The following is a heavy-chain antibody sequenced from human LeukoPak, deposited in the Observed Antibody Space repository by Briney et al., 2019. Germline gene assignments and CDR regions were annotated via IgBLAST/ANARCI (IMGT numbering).Heavy chain of an antibody. V-gene: IGHV3-53*01. CDR2: IYSGGST. D-gene: IGHD2-15*01. CDR1: GFTFSSYG. J-gene: IGHJ4*02. Sequence: GGSLRLSCAASGFTFSSYGMSWVRQAPGKGLEWVSVIYSGGSTYYSDSVKGRFTISRDNSKNTLYLQMNSLRAEDTAVYYCALEGTTPVDYWGQGTLVTVSS. CDR3: ALEGTTPVDY.